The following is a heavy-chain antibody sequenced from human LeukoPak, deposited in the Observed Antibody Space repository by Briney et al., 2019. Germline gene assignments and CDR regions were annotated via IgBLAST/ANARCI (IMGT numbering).Heavy chain of an antibody. CDR2: INHSGST. V-gene: IGHV4-34*01. CDR1: GGSFSGYY. CDR3: ARAQSFRGLLVVYAPTYYYYYMDV. Sequence: SETLSLTCAVYGGSFSGYYWSWIRQPPGKGLGWIGEINHSGSTNYNPSLKSRVTISVDTSKNQFSLKLSSVTAADTAVYYCARAQSFRGLLVVYAPTYYYYYMDVWGKGTTVTVSS. D-gene: IGHD2-8*02. J-gene: IGHJ6*03.